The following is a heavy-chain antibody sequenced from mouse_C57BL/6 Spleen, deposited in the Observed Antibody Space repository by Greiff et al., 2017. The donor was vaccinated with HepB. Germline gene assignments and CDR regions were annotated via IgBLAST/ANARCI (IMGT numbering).Heavy chain of an antibody. CDR3: TEVTTVGYAMDY. V-gene: IGHV1-5*01. D-gene: IGHD1-1*01. CDR1: GYTFTSYW. CDR2: IYPGNSDT. Sequence: EVKLVESGTVLARPGASVKMSCKTSGYTFTSYWMHWVKQRPGQGLEWIGAIYPGNSDTSYNQKFKGKAKLTAVTSASTAYMELSRLTNEDSAVYYCTEVTTVGYAMDYWGQGTSVTVSS. J-gene: IGHJ4*01.